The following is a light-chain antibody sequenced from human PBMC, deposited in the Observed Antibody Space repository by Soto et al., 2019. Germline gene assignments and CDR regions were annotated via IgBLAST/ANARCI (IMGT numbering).Light chain of an antibody. V-gene: IGKV3-20*01. Sequence: EIVLTQSPGTLSLSPGERATLSCRASQSVSGTYLAWYRQKHGQPPSLLIYGVSSRATGIPDRFSGSGSGTDFTLTISRLEPEDFAVYYCQQYGSSPRTFGQGTKVEIK. CDR2: GVS. CDR3: QQYGSSPRT. J-gene: IGKJ1*01. CDR1: QSVSGTY.